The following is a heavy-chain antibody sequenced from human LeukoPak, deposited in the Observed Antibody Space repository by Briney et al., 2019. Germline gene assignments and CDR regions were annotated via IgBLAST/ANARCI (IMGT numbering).Heavy chain of an antibody. CDR3: AKDRLLLARGVIDAFDI. V-gene: IGHV3-30*18. CDR1: GFTFSTYG. Sequence: GGSLRLSCAASGFTFSTYGMHWVRQAPGKGLEWVAVISYDGDNKYFADSVKGRFTISRDNSKNTLYLRMNSLRAEDTAVYYCAKDRLLLARGVIDAFDIWGQGTMVTVSS. D-gene: IGHD3-10*01. CDR2: ISYDGDNK. J-gene: IGHJ3*02.